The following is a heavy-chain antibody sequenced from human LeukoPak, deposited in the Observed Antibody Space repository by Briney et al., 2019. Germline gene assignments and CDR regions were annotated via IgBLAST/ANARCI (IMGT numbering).Heavy chain of an antibody. CDR3: ARRLVGATPFDY. J-gene: IGHJ4*02. D-gene: IGHD1-26*01. CDR1: GGSIRSSYYY. Sequence: PSETLSLTCTVSGGSIRSSYYYWGWIRQPPGKGLEWIGSIYDSGSTYYNPSLKSRVTISVDTSKNQFSLKLNSVTAADTAVYYCARRLVGATPFDYWGQGTLVTVSS. V-gene: IGHV4-39*01. CDR2: IYDSGST.